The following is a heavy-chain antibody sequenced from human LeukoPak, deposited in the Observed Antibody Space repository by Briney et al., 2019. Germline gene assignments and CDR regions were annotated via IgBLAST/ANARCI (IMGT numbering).Heavy chain of an antibody. CDR1: GFTFSSYG. V-gene: IGHV3-30*02. CDR3: AKSVRYCSSTSCYQRYYFDY. J-gene: IGHJ4*02. D-gene: IGHD2-2*01. CDR2: IRYDGSNK. Sequence: GGSLRLSCAASGFTFSSYGMHWVRQAPGKGLEWVAFIRYDGSNKYYADSVKGRFTISRDNSKNTLYLQMNSLRAEDTAVYYCAKSVRYCSSTSCYQRYYFDYWGQGTWSPSPQ.